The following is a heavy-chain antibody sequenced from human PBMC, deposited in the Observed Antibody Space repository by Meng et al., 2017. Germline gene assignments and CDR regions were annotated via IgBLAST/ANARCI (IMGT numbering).Heavy chain of an antibody. V-gene: IGHV3-20*04. CDR3: ARVPRYSYYYDSSGEIDY. CDR1: GFTFDDYG. D-gene: IGHD3-22*01. Sequence: GESLKISCAASGFTFDDYGMSWVRQAPGKGLEWVSGINWNGGSTGYADSVKGRFTISRDNSKNTLYLQMNSLRAEDTAVYYCARVPRYSYYYDSSGEIDYWGQGTLVTVSS. J-gene: IGHJ4*02. CDR2: INWNGGST.